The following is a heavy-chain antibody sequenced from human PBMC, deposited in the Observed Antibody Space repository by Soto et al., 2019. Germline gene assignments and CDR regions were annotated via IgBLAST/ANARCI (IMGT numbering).Heavy chain of an antibody. CDR3: ARGLFYYDSSGYYGY. CDR1: GGSFSGYY. D-gene: IGHD3-22*01. J-gene: IGHJ4*02. Sequence: SETLSLTCAVYGGSFSGYYWSWIRQPPGKGLEWIGEINHSGSTNYNPSLKSRVTISVDTSKNQFSLKLSSVTAADTAVYYCARGLFYYDSSGYYGYWGQGTLVTVSS. V-gene: IGHV4-34*01. CDR2: INHSGST.